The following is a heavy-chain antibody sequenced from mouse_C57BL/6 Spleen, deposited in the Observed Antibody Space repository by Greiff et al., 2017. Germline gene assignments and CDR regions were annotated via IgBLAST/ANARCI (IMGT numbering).Heavy chain of an antibody. CDR2: IDPETGGT. CDR1: GYTFTDYE. V-gene: IGHV1-15*01. J-gene: IGHJ2*01. D-gene: IGHD6-2*01. Sequence: VQLQQSGAELVRPGASVTLSCKASGYTFTDYEMHWVKQTPVHGLEWIGAIDPETGGTAYNQKFKGKAILTADKSSSTAYMELRSLTSEDSAVYYCTRRSSLYYFDYWGQGTTLTVSS. CDR3: TRRSSLYYFDY.